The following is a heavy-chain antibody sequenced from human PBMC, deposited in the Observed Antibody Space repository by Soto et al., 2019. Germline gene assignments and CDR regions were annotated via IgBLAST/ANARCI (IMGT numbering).Heavy chain of an antibody. V-gene: IGHV4-39*01. CDR2: IYYSGST. J-gene: IGHJ5*02. Sequence: SETLSLTCTVSGGSISSSSYYWGWIRQPPGKGLEWIGSIYYSGSTYYNPSLKSRVTISLDTSKNQFSLKLSSVTAADTAVYYCARRGVVTPRPNNWFDPWGQGTLVTVSS. CDR3: ARRGVVTPRPNNWFDP. CDR1: GGSISSSSYY. D-gene: IGHD3-3*01.